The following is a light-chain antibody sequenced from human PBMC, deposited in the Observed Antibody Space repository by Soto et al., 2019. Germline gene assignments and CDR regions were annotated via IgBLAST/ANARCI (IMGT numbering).Light chain of an antibody. Sequence: QSVLTQPASVSGSPGQSITISCTGTSSDVGAYHHVSWYQQHPGKVPKVMIYEVNNRPSGVSNRFSASKSGNTASLTISGLQAEDEATYYCSSFTSGGTWVFGGGTKLTVL. J-gene: IGLJ3*02. CDR1: SSDVGAYHH. V-gene: IGLV2-14*03. CDR3: SSFTSGGTWV. CDR2: EVN.